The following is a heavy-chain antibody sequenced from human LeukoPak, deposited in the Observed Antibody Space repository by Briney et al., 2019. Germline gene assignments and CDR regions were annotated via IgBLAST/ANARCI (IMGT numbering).Heavy chain of an antibody. CDR1: GFTFSTYW. Sequence: GGSLSLSCAASGFTFSTYWMSWARQAPGKGLEWVANIKRDESEKYYMDSVKGRFTISRDNAKNSLSLQMSSLRADDTAVYYCSRVGRDSKYGYFDFWRQGTLVTVSS. CDR3: SRVGRDSKYGYFDF. CDR2: IKRDESEK. J-gene: IGHJ4*02. D-gene: IGHD4-11*01. V-gene: IGHV3-7*01.